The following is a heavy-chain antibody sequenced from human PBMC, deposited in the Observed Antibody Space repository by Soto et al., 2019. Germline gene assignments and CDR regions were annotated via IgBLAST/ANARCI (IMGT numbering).Heavy chain of an antibody. J-gene: IGHJ4*02. CDR1: GGSISSNY. D-gene: IGHD6-13*01. CDR2: VYNSGST. Sequence: SETLSLTCTVSGGSISSNYWTWIQQPPGKGLEWIGYVYNSGSTNYNPSLKSRVTISEDTSKSQFSLKVNSMTAADTAVYYCARYRREAVAGYTLDNWGQGILVTVSS. CDR3: ARYRREAVAGYTLDN. V-gene: IGHV4-59*01.